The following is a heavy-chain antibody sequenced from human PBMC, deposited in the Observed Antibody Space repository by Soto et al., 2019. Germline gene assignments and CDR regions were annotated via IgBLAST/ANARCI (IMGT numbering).Heavy chain of an antibody. D-gene: IGHD6-13*01. CDR3: ARGYRTSWYWFDL. J-gene: IGHJ2*01. Sequence: QAQLEESGPGPVKPSETLSLTCTVSGGSVSGGTHYWSWIRQPPGKGLEWIGYIYNSGSTNYNPSLKSRVTISVDTSKNQFSLKLSSVTAADTAVYYCARGYRTSWYWFDLWARGTLVTVSS. CDR2: IYNSGST. CDR1: GGSVSGGTHY. V-gene: IGHV4-61*01.